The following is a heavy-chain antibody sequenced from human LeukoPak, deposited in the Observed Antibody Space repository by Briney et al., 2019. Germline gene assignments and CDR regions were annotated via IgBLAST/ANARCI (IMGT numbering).Heavy chain of an antibody. V-gene: IGHV1-2*02. CDR1: GYTFAGYY. D-gene: IGHD6-6*01. CDR3: ARSPTTLSSNSSPFDY. Sequence: GASLKVSCKTSGYTFAGYYVHWVRQAPGQGLEWMGWINPNSGGTNYAQKFQGRVTMTRDTPIRTAYMELSRLRSDDTVVYYCARSPTTLSSNSSPFDYWGRGTLATVSS. CDR2: INPNSGGT. J-gene: IGHJ4*02.